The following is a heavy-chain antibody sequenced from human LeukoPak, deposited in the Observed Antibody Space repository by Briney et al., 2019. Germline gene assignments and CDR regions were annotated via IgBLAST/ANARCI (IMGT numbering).Heavy chain of an antibody. CDR2: IYYSGST. CDR1: GGSISSSSYY. Sequence: SETLSLTCTVSGGSISSSSYYWGWIRQPPGKGLEWIGSIYYSGSTYYNPSLKSRVTISVDTSKNQFSLKLSSVTAADTAVYYCAIAPPRAIFGVVPFDPWGQGTLVTVSS. V-gene: IGHV4-39*07. J-gene: IGHJ5*02. CDR3: AIAPPRAIFGVVPFDP. D-gene: IGHD3-3*01.